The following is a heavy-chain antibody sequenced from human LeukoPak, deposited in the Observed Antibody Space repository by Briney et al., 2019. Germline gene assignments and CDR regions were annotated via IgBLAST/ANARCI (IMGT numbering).Heavy chain of an antibody. V-gene: IGHV3-53*01. J-gene: IGHJ6*04. CDR2: IYSGGST. CDR3: AELGITMIGGV. CDR1: GFTVSSNY. D-gene: IGHD3-10*02. Sequence: GGSLRLSCAASGFTVSSNYMNWVRQAPGKGLEWVSVIYSGGSTYYADSVKGRFTISRDNSKNTLYLQINSLRAEDTAVYYCAELGITMIGGVWGKGTTVTISS.